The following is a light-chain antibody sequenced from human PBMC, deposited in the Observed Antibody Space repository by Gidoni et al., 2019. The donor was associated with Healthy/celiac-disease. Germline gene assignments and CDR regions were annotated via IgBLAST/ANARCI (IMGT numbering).Light chain of an antibody. CDR1: SSNIGSNT. V-gene: IGLV1-44*01. CDR2: SNN. CDR3: AAWDDSLNGLVV. Sequence: QSVLTQPPSASGTPVQRVTLSCSGSSSNIGSNTVNWYQQLPGTAPKLLIYSNNQRPSGVPDRFSGSKSGTSASLAISGLQSEDEADYYCAAWDDSLNGLVVFGGGTKLTVL. J-gene: IGLJ2*01.